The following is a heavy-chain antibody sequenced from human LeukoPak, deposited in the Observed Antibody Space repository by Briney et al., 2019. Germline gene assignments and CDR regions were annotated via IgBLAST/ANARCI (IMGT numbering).Heavy chain of an antibody. D-gene: IGHD1-26*01. Sequence: GGSLRLSCSASGFTFSSYGMHWLRQAPGKGLQWVTFITYDGSNTYYADSVKGRFTISRDNSKNTLFVQMNNLRLEDTAVYYCARGIHFRNVWHVREWGQGTLLTVSS. CDR3: ARGIHFRNVWHVRE. CDR2: ITYDGSNT. V-gene: IGHV3-30*19. J-gene: IGHJ4*02. CDR1: GFTFSSYG.